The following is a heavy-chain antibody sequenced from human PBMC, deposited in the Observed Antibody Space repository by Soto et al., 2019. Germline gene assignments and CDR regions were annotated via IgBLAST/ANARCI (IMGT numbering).Heavy chain of an antibody. CDR3: AIADYGDDDY. V-gene: IGHV1-18*04. CDR1: GYTFGTST. CDR2: IKAYSGNT. D-gene: IGHD4-17*01. Sequence: QLQLVQSGAEAKKPGASVKVSCKASGYTFGTSTISWLRQAPGKGLEWMGWIKAYSGNTNYAPKLQGRVTMTTDTPPSTAYMELRSLTTDDTATYYCAIADYGDDDYWGQGTLVTVSS. J-gene: IGHJ4*02.